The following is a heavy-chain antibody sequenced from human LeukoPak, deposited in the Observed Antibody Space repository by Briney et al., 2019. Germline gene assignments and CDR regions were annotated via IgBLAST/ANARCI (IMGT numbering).Heavy chain of an antibody. CDR3: AKALWSLSPYYFDY. D-gene: IGHD3-10*01. CDR1: GFTFDDYA. Sequence: PGGSLRLSCAASGFTFDDYAMHWVRQAPGKGLEWVSGISWNSGSIGYADSVKGRFTISRDNAKNSLYLQMNSLRAEDTALYYCAKALWSLSPYYFDYWGQGTLVTVSS. V-gene: IGHV3-9*01. CDR2: ISWNSGSI. J-gene: IGHJ4*02.